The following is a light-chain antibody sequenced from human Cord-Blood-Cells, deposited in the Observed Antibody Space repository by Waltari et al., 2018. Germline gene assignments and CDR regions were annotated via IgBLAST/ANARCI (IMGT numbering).Light chain of an antibody. V-gene: IGKV3D-15*01. CDR1: QSVSSN. CDR3: QQYNNWPMYT. Sequence: EIVMKQSPATLSVSPGERATFSCRAGQSVSSNLAWYQQKPGQARRLLIYGAATRATGIPARFSGSGSATEFTLTISSLQFEDFAVDYCQQYNNWPMYTFGQGTKLEIK. J-gene: IGKJ2*01. CDR2: GAA.